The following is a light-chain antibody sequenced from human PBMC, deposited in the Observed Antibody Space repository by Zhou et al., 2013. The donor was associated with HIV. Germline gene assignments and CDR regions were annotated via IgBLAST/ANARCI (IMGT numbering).Light chain of an antibody. J-gene: IGKJ1*01. V-gene: IGKV3-15*01. Sequence: EIVLTQSPATLSVSPGERATLSCRASQSVSSNLAWYQQQPGQAPRLLIYGASTRATGIPARFSGSGSGTEFTLTISRLEPEDFAVYYCQQYGSSTETFGQGTKVEIK. CDR1: QSVSSN. CDR2: GAS. CDR3: QQYGSSTET.